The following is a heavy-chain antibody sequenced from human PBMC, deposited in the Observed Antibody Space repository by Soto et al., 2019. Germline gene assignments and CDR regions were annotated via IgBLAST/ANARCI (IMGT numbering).Heavy chain of an antibody. V-gene: IGHV1-69*11. CDR3: ARWPQPRYTADPYAVDV. CDR1: GGTFSSSG. J-gene: IGHJ6*02. Sequence: QVHLVQSGTEVKKPGSSVKVSCKASGGTFSSSGFSWVRQAPGQGLEWMGMIVPSLDTTNYAQKFQARVTITADEVTSTAYMELRSLRSEDTYVYYCARWPQPRYTADPYAVDVWGQGTRVIVSS. CDR2: IVPSLDTT. D-gene: IGHD3-16*02.